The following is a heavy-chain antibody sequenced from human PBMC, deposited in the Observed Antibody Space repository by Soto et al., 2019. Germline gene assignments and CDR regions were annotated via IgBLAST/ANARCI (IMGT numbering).Heavy chain of an antibody. D-gene: IGHD6-13*01. CDR2: INPNSGDT. CDR3: AREGTHSSPTRFDP. J-gene: IGHJ5*02. Sequence: ASVKVSCKASGYTFTGYYMHWLRQSPGQGLEWMGWINPNSGDTNYAQKFQGRVTMTRDTSISTAYMELSRLRSDDTAVYYCAREGTHSSPTRFDPWGQGTLVTVSS. CDR1: GYTFTGYY. V-gene: IGHV1-2*02.